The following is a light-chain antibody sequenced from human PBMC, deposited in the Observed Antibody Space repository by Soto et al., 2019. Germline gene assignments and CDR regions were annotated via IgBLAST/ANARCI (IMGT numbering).Light chain of an antibody. J-gene: IGLJ2*01. Sequence: QSVLTQPPSTSGTPGQRVTISCSGGSSNIGTYTVSWYQQFPETAPKLLIYGSNQRPSGVRDRFSGSKSGTSASLSIGGLQSEDEADYYCAAWDDSLNGPTFGGGTKLTVL. CDR1: SSNIGTYT. V-gene: IGLV1-44*01. CDR3: AAWDDSLNGPT. CDR2: GSN.